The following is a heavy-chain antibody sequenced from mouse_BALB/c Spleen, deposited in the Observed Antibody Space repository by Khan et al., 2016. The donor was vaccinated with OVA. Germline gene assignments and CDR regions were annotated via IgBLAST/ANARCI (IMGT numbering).Heavy chain of an antibody. Sequence: QIQLVQSGPELKKPGETVKISCKASGFTFTNYGMNWVKQAPGKGLKWMGWINTYTGEPTYADDFKGRFAFSLETSASTAYLQINNFKNEDTATYVCARKNYSYDRYFDVWGAGTTVTVSS. CDR1: GFTFTNYG. V-gene: IGHV9-3-1*01. J-gene: IGHJ1*01. CDR3: ARKNYSYDRYFDV. CDR2: INTYTGEP. D-gene: IGHD2-12*01.